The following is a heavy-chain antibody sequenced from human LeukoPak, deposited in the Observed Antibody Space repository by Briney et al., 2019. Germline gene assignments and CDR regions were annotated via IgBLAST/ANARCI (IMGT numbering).Heavy chain of an antibody. J-gene: IGHJ4*02. Sequence: SENLSLTRAVYGGSFSGYYWSWIPQPPGKGLEWIGEINHSGSTNYNPSLKSRVTISVDTSKNQFSLKLSSVTAADTAVYYCARGSTVTTSRAFDYWGQGTLATVSS. D-gene: IGHD4-17*01. V-gene: IGHV4-34*01. CDR1: GGSFSGYY. CDR2: INHSGST. CDR3: ARGSTVTTSRAFDY.